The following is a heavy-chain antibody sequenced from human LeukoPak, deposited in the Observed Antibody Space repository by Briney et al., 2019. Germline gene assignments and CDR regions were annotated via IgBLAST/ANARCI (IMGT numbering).Heavy chain of an antibody. CDR3: ARDRDYYYYMDV. CDR2: IYYSGST. J-gene: IGHJ6*03. Sequence: SETLSLTCTVSGGSIASGDYYWTWIRQPPGKGLEWIGYIYYSGSTNYNPSLKSRVTISVDTSKNQFSLKLSSVTAADTAVYYCARDRDYYYYMDVWGKGTTVTVSS. CDR1: GGSIASGDYY. V-gene: IGHV4-61*08.